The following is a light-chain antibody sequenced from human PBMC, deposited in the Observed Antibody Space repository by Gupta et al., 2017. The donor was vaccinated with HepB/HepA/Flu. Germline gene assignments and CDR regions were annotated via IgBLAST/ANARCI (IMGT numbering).Light chain of an antibody. CDR3: QQRSNCPIT. Sequence: EIVLTQSPATLSLSPGERATLSCRASQSISSYLAWYQQRPGQAPRLLIYEASNRATGIPSRFSGSGSGTEFTLTISSREPEDFAVYYCQQRSNCPITFGGGTKVDIK. CDR2: EAS. CDR1: QSISSY. J-gene: IGKJ4*01. V-gene: IGKV3-11*01.